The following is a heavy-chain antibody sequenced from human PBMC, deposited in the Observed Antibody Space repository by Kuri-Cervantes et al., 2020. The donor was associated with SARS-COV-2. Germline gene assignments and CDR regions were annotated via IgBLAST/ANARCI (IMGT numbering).Heavy chain of an antibody. V-gene: IGHV4-38-2*02. J-gene: IGHJ3*02. Sequence: GSLRLSCTVSGYSISSGYYWGWIRQPPGKGLEWIGSIYHSGSTCYNPSLKSRVTISVDTSKNQFSLKLSSVTAADTAVYYCARELTNWGSGGSAYDAFDIWGQGTMVTVSS. CDR1: GYSISSGYY. D-gene: IGHD7-27*01. CDR3: ARELTNWGSGGSAYDAFDI. CDR2: IYHSGST.